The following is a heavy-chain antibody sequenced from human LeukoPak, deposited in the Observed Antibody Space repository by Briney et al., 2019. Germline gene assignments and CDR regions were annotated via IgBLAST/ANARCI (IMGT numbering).Heavy chain of an antibody. CDR1: GFTFSTYT. CDR3: AKISADTSMVYYYYGMDV. V-gene: IGHV3-23*01. CDR2: ISGSGGGT. Sequence: GGSLRLSCAASGFTFSTYTMNWVRQAPGKGLEWVSTISGSGGGTYYADSVKGRFTISRDNSKNTLYMQMNSLRAEDTAVYYCAKISADTSMVYYYYGMDVWGQGTTVTVSS. J-gene: IGHJ6*02. D-gene: IGHD5-18*01.